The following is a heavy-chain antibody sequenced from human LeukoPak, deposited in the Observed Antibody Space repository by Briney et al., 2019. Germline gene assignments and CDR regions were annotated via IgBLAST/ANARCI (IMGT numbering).Heavy chain of an antibody. CDR2: IRLDGSNK. D-gene: IGHD6-19*01. CDR3: AKESGADWAVAGTGYFVY. V-gene: IGHV3-30*02. Sequence: GWSVRLSCAASGFTFSSYGMHWVRQAPGKGLEWVAFIRLDGSNKYYADSVKGRFTISRDNSKNTLYLQMNSLRAEDTAVYYCAKESGADWAVAGTGYFVYWGQGTLVTVSS. J-gene: IGHJ4*02. CDR1: GFTFSSYG.